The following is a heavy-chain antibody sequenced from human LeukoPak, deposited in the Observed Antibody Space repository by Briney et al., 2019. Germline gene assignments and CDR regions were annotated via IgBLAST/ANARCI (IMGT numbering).Heavy chain of an antibody. Sequence: PGGSLRLSCVASGFTFSIYEMNWVRQAPGKGLECLSYIDGSGSTTYYADSVKGRFTISRDNSKNSLYLQMNSLRTEDTSLYYCAKSRNYGSGSYLDYWGPGTLVTVSS. D-gene: IGHD3-10*01. CDR3: AKSRNYGSGSYLDY. CDR2: IDGSGSTT. J-gene: IGHJ4*02. CDR1: GFTFSIYE. V-gene: IGHV3-48*03.